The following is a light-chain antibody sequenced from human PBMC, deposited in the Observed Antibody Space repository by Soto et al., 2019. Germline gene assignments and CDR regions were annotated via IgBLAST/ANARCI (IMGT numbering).Light chain of an antibody. Sequence: EIMLTQSPATLSLSPGERATLSCRASQSVSSYLAWYQQKPGQAPRLLIYDASNRATGIPARFSGSGSGTDFTLKISRLEPEDFAVYYCQQYSLSPLTFGGGTKVDIK. CDR2: DAS. J-gene: IGKJ4*01. CDR1: QSVSSY. CDR3: QQYSLSPLT. V-gene: IGKV3-11*01.